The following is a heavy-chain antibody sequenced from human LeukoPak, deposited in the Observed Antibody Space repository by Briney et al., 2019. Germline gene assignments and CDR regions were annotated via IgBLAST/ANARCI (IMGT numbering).Heavy chain of an antibody. CDR1: GFTFSSYG. Sequence: PGGSLRLSCAASGFTFSSYGMHWVRQAPGKGLEWVAVISYDGSNEHHADSVKGRFTISRDNSKNTLYLQMNSLRADDTAVYFCARGAPPDYWGQGTLVTVSS. CDR2: ISYDGSNE. J-gene: IGHJ4*02. V-gene: IGHV3-30*03. CDR3: ARGAPPDY.